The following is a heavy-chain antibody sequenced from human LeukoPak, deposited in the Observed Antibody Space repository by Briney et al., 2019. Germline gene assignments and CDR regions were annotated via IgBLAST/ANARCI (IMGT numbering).Heavy chain of an antibody. CDR2: ISGSGATT. Sequence: PGGSLRLSCAGSKFTFHTYLMIWVRQAPGKGLEWVSSISGSGATTDYADSVKGRFTISRDNSKDTLYLQMNSLRAEDTAVYSCARGEPVHNWNSAPFDSWGQETLVTVSS. V-gene: IGHV3-23*01. CDR3: ARGEPVHNWNSAPFDS. J-gene: IGHJ4*02. D-gene: IGHD1-7*01. CDR1: KFTFHTYL.